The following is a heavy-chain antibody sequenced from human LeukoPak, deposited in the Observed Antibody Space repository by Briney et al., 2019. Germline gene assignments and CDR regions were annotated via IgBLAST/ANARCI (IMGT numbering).Heavy chain of an antibody. J-gene: IGHJ4*02. D-gene: IGHD4-17*01. CDR2: IYYSGST. CDR1: GGSISSYY. Sequence: PSETLSLTCTVSGGSISSYYWSWIRQPPGKGLEWIGYIYYSGSTNYNPSLKSRVTISIDTSKNQFSLKLSSVTAADTAVYYCARALSGDYATPFFDYWGQGTLVTVSS. CDR3: ARALSGDYATPFFDY. V-gene: IGHV4-59*01.